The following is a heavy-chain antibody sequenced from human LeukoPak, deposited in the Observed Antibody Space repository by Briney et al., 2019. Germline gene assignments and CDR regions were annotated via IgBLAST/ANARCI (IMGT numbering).Heavy chain of an antibody. D-gene: IGHD2-15*01. CDR2: VYKTGST. V-gene: IGHV4-39*07. Sequence: PSETLSLTCTVSGGSITDNPYYWAWIRQPPGKGLEWIGSVYKTGSTYLSPSLKSRVTISVDTPSNQFSLKLSSVTAADTAIYYCARDYCSGASCPQNWFDPWGLGALVTVSS. CDR1: GGSITDNPYY. CDR3: ARDYCSGASCPQNWFDP. J-gene: IGHJ5*02.